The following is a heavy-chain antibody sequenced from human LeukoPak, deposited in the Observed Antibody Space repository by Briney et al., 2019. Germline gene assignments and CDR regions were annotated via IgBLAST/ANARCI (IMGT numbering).Heavy chain of an antibody. J-gene: IGHJ4*02. CDR3: ARAKGTTGEY. D-gene: IGHD7-27*01. V-gene: IGHV4-34*01. CDR1: GGSFSGYY. CDR2: IKHSGST. Sequence: PSETLSLTCAVYGGSFSGYYWSWIRQPPGKGLEWIVEIKHSGSTNYNPSRKSRVTISVDTSKNQFSLKLSSVTGADTAVYYCARAKGTTGEYWGQGTLVTVSS.